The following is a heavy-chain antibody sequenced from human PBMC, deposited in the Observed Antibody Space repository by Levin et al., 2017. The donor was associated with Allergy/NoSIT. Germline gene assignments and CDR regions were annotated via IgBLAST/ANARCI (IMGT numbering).Heavy chain of an antibody. CDR1: GYTFTSYD. D-gene: IGHD3-22*01. V-gene: IGHV1-8*01. CDR2: MNPNSGNT. Sequence: GESLKISCKASGYTFTSYDINWVRQATGQGLEWMGWMNPNSGNTGYAQKFQGRVTMTRNTSISTAYMELSSLRSEDTAVYYCARDYYDSSGSLGYYGMDVWGQGTTVTVSS. CDR3: ARDYYDSSGSLGYYGMDV. J-gene: IGHJ6*02.